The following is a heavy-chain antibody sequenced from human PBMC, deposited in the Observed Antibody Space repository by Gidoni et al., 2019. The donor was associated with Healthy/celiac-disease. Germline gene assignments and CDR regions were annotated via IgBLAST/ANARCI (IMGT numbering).Heavy chain of an antibody. D-gene: IGHD1-26*01. Sequence: QVQLVESGGGVVQPGRSLRLSCAASGFTFSSYAMHWVRQAPGKGLEWVAVISYDGSNKYYADSVKGRFTISRDNSKNTLYLQMNSLRAEDTAVYYCARGVGVGAIEEDTVDYWGQGTLVTVSS. CDR1: GFTFSSYA. CDR2: ISYDGSNK. CDR3: ARGVGVGAIEEDTVDY. V-gene: IGHV3-30-3*01. J-gene: IGHJ4*02.